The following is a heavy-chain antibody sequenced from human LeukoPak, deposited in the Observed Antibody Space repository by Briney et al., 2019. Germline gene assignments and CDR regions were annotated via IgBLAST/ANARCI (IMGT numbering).Heavy chain of an antibody. D-gene: IGHD6-6*01. Sequence: SETLSLTCTVSGGSISSYYWSWIRQPAGKGLEWIGRIYTSGSTNYNPSLKSRVTMSVDTSKNQFSLKLSSVTAADTAVYYCAKDTGVIAAPFDAFDIWGQGTMVTVSS. CDR1: GGSISSYY. V-gene: IGHV4-4*07. CDR3: AKDTGVIAAPFDAFDI. CDR2: IYTSGST. J-gene: IGHJ3*02.